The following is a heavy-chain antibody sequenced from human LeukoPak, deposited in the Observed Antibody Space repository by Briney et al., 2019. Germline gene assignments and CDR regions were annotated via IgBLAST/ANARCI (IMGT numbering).Heavy chain of an antibody. CDR1: GFSFSSYA. CDR3: AKSGVAVAPPFVY. J-gene: IGHJ4*02. V-gene: IGHV3-23*01. CDR2: ISGGGGST. D-gene: IGHD2-15*01. Sequence: PGGSLRLSCAASGFSFSSYAMTWVRQAPGKGLEWVSAISGGGGSTYYADSVKGRFTISRDNSMNTLYLQTNSLRAEDTAVYYCAKSGVAVAPPFVYWGQGALVTVSS.